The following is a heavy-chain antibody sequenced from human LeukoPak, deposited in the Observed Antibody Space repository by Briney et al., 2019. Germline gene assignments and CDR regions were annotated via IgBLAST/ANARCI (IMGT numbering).Heavy chain of an antibody. CDR2: INHSGST. CDR3: ARPRIAAAGTGFDY. D-gene: IGHD6-13*01. J-gene: IGHJ4*02. Sequence: SETLSLTCAVYGGSFSGYYWSWIRQPPGKGLEWIGEINHSGSTNYNPSLKSRVTISVDTSKNQFSLKLSSVTAADTAVYYCARPRIAAAGTGFDYWGQGTLVTVSS. CDR1: GGSFSGYY. V-gene: IGHV4-34*01.